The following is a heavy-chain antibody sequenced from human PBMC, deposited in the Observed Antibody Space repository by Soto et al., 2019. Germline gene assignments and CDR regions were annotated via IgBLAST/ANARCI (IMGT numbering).Heavy chain of an antibody. CDR2: ISSSSSYT. CDR3: ATKSPTTVTTILGWYFDL. Sequence: GGSLRLSCAASGFTFSDYYMSWIRQAPGKGLEWVSYISSSSSYTNYADSVKGRFTISRDNAKNSLYLQMNSLRAEDTAVYYCATKSPTTVTTILGWYFDLWGRGTLVTGSS. V-gene: IGHV3-11*03. CDR1: GFTFSDYY. J-gene: IGHJ2*01. D-gene: IGHD4-17*01.